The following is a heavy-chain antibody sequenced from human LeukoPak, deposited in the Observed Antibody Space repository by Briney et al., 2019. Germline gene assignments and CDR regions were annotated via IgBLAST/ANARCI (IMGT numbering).Heavy chain of an antibody. CDR1: GFTFSSYS. CDR3: AQGYSYGYYYFDY. J-gene: IGHJ4*02. V-gene: IGHV3-21*01. D-gene: IGHD5-18*01. CDR2: ISSSSSYI. Sequence: PGGSLRLSCAASGFTFSSYSMKWVRQAQGKGLEWVSSISSSSSYIYYADSVKGRFTISRDNAKNSLYLQMNSLRAEDTAVYYCAQGYSYGYYYFDYWGQGTLVTVSS.